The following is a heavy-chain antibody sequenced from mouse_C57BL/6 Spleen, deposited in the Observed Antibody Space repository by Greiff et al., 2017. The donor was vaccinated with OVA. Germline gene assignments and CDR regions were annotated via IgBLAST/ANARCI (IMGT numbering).Heavy chain of an antibody. V-gene: IGHV5-2*01. J-gene: IGHJ1*03. CDR2: INSDGGST. CDR3: ARRGSSYGYFDV. Sequence: EVNVVESGGGLVQPGESLKLSCESNEYEFPSHDMSWVRKTPEKRLELVAAINSDGGSTYYPDTMERRFIISRDNTKKTLYLPMSRLRAEDTALYYGARRGSSYGYFDVWGTGTTVTVSS. D-gene: IGHD1-1*01. CDR1: EYEFPSHD.